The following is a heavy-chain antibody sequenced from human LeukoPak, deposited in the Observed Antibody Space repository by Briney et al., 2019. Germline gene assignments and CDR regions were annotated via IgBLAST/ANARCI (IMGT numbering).Heavy chain of an antibody. Sequence: GPSLRLSCAPAGFTFSSYEMKWVRQAPGKGLGWVSYISSSGSTISYADSVKRRFTNSRDNAKNSLYLQMNSLRAEDTAVYYCASSSPYYYYGMDVWGQGTTVTVSS. CDR1: GFTFSSYE. J-gene: IGHJ6*02. CDR3: ASSSPYYYYGMDV. CDR2: ISSSGSTI. V-gene: IGHV3-48*03. D-gene: IGHD2-2*01.